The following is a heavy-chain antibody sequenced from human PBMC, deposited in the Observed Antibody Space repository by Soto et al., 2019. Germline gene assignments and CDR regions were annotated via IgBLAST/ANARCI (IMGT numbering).Heavy chain of an antibody. CDR1: GYSFTSYW. Sequence: GESLKISCKGSGYSFTSYWIGWVRQMPGKGLEWMGIIYPGDSDTRYSPSFQGQVTISADKSISTAYLQWSSLKASDTAMYYCATQTHPENYGMDVWGQGTTVTVSS. CDR2: IYPGDSDT. J-gene: IGHJ6*02. CDR3: ATQTHPENYGMDV. V-gene: IGHV5-51*01.